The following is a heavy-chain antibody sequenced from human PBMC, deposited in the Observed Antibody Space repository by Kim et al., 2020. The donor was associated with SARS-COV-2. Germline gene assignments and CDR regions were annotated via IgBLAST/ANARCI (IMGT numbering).Heavy chain of an antibody. J-gene: IGHJ3*02. CDR2: VKNKAEGVTT. V-gene: IGHV3-15*01. D-gene: IGHD6-19*01. CDR3: TTRGSGWYDFAFDI. Sequence: GGSLRLSCAASGFGFSDAWMNWVRQAPGKGLEWVGRVKNKAEGVTTDYAAPVKGRFSISRDDSKNTLYLQMNSLKTEDTAVYYCTTRGSGWYDFAFDIWGQGTMVTVSS. CDR1: GFGFSDAW.